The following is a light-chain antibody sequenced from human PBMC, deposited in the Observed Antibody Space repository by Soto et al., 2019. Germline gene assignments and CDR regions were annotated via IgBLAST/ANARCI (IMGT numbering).Light chain of an antibody. CDR3: SSYTSSSTPHVV. V-gene: IGLV2-14*01. CDR2: DVS. CDR1: SSDVGGYNY. Sequence: QSVLTQPASVSGSPGQSSTLSCTGTSSDVGGYNYVSWYQQHPGKAPQLMIYDVSHRPSGVSNRFSGSKSGNTASLTISGLQAEDEADYYCSSYTSSSTPHVVFGGGTKLTVL. J-gene: IGLJ2*01.